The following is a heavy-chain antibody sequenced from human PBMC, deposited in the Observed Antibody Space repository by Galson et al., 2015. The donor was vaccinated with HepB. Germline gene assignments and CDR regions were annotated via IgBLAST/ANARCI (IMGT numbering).Heavy chain of an antibody. D-gene: IGHD4-17*01. CDR3: ATGDYVRGWEGTFDY. CDR2: TYYRSKWYN. CDR1: GDSVSSNSAA. Sequence: CAISGDSVSSNSAAWNWIRQSPSRGLEWLGRTYYRSKWYNDYAVSVKSRTTINPDTSKNQFSLQLNSVTPEDTAVYYCATGDYVRGWEGTFDYWGQGTLVTVSS. V-gene: IGHV6-1*01. J-gene: IGHJ4*02.